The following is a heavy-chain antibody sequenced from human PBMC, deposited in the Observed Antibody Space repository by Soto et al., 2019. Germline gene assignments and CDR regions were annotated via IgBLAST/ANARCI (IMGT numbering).Heavy chain of an antibody. V-gene: IGHV3-73*01. CDR1: GFTFSGSA. J-gene: IGHJ3*02. CDR3: TRHVSAGFWSGYFSDAFDI. CDR2: IRSKANSYAT. Sequence: EVRLVESGGGLVQPGGSLKLSCAASGFTFSGSAMHWVRQASGKGLEWVGRIRSKANSYATAYAASVKGRFTISRDDSKNTAYLQMNSLKTEDTAVYYCTRHVSAGFWSGYFSDAFDIWGQGTMVTVSS. D-gene: IGHD3-3*01.